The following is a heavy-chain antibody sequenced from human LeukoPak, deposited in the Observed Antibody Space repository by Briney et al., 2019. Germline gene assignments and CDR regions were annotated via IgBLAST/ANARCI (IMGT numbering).Heavy chain of an antibody. D-gene: IGHD2-8*01. V-gene: IGHV1-2*02. Sequence: ASVKVSCKASGYTFTGNYMHWVRQAPGQGLEWMGWINPNSGGTNYAQKFQGRVTMTSDTSISTAYMELSSLRSDDTAVCFCAREYCTNGVCYKAHDYWGQGTLVTVSS. CDR2: INPNSGGT. CDR1: GYTFTGNY. CDR3: AREYCTNGVCYKAHDY. J-gene: IGHJ4*02.